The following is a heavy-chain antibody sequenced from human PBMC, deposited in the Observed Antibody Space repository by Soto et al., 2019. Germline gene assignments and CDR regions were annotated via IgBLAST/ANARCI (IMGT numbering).Heavy chain of an antibody. D-gene: IGHD3-9*01. CDR2: IYYSGST. Sequence: SETLSLTCTVSGGSISSSSYYWGWIRQPPGKGLEWIGSIYYSGSTYSNPSLKSRVTISVDTSKNQFSLKLSSVTAADTAVYYCARNIFGMDVWGQGTTVTVSS. CDR3: ARNIFGMDV. V-gene: IGHV4-39*01. J-gene: IGHJ6*02. CDR1: GGSISSSSYY.